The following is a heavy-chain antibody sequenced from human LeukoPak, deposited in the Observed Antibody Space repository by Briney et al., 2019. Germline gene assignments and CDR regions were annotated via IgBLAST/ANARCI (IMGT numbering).Heavy chain of an antibody. CDR1: GGSISSYY. CDR2: IYTSGST. CDR3: ARLLTGSASWHIDY. D-gene: IGHD2-2*01. V-gene: IGHV4-4*07. Sequence: PSETLSLTCTVSGGSISSYYWSWIRQPAGKGLEWIGRIYTSGSTNYNPSLKSRVTMSVDTSKNQFSLKLTSVTAADTAVYYCARLLTGSASWHIDYWGQGTLVTVSS. J-gene: IGHJ4*02.